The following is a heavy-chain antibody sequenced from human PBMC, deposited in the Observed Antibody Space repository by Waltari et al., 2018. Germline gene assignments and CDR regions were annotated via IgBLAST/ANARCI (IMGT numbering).Heavy chain of an antibody. Sequence: QVQLQESGPGLVKPSETLSLTCTVSGGSISSYYWSWIRQPPGKGLEWIGYIYYSGSTNYNPSLKSRVTISVDTSKNQFSLKLSSVTAADTAVYYCLRGDGWFDPWGQGTLVTVSS. CDR1: GGSISSYY. CDR2: IYYSGST. J-gene: IGHJ5*02. CDR3: LRGDGWFDP. D-gene: IGHD5-12*01. V-gene: IGHV4-59*01.